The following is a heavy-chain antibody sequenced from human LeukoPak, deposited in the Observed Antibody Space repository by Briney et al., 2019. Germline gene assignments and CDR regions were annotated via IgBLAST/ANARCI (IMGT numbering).Heavy chain of an antibody. CDR2: ISSRSGYT. D-gene: IGHD2-15*01. J-gene: IGHJ6*02. CDR1: GFTFSSYS. V-gene: IGHV3-21*01. CDR3: ARVVPDTPYYYYGMDV. Sequence: AGGSLRLSCAASGFTFSSYSMNWVRQAPGKGLEWVSSISSRSGYTYDADSVKGRFTISRDNAKNSLYLQMNSLRAEDTAVYYCARVVPDTPYYYYGMDVWGQGITVTVS.